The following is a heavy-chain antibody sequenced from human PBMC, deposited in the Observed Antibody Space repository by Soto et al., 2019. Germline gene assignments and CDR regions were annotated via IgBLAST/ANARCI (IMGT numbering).Heavy chain of an antibody. CDR3: AAYDSEGYFDY. J-gene: IGHJ4*02. V-gene: IGHV4-59*01. D-gene: IGHD3-9*01. CDR1: GGSITNFH. Sequence: SETLSLTCTVSGGSITNFHWSWIRQPPGKGLEWIGYIYYSGSTNYNPSLKSRVTMSIDTSKNQFFLKMISVTAADTAAYYGAAYDSEGYFDYWGQGALVTVSS. CDR2: IYYSGST.